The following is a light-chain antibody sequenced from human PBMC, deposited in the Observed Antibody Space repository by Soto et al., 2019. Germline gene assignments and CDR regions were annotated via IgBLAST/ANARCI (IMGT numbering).Light chain of an antibody. CDR1: STNLGTNP. V-gene: IGLV1-44*01. J-gene: IGLJ1*01. CDR2: TNY. CDR3: AAWDDSLNGHV. Sequence: QSVLTQPPSASGTPGQRVTISCSGSSTNLGTNPVNWYQQLPGTAPKLLIYTNYQRPSGVPDRFSGSKSGTSASLAISGLQSEDEADYYCAAWDDSLNGHVFGTGTQLTVL.